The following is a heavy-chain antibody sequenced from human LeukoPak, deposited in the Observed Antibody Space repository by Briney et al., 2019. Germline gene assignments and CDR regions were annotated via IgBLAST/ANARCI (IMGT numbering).Heavy chain of an antibody. Sequence: SVKVSCKASGGTFSSYTISWVRQAPGQGLEWMGRIIPILGIANYAQKFQGRVTITAGKSTSTAYMELSSLRSEDTAVYYCASAPRTYCTNGVCPYYFDYWGQGTLVTVSS. CDR1: GGTFSSYT. D-gene: IGHD2-8*01. J-gene: IGHJ4*02. CDR3: ASAPRTYCTNGVCPYYFDY. V-gene: IGHV1-69*02. CDR2: IIPILGIA.